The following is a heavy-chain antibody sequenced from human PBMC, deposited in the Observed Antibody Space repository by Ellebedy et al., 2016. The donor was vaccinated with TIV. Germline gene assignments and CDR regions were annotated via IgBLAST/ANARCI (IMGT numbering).Heavy chain of an antibody. D-gene: IGHD6-6*01. CDR2: IKEDGSEK. V-gene: IGHV3-7*01. Sequence: GESLKISXAASGFSFSSYWMSWVRPAPGKGLEWVANIKEDGSEKHYVGSVEGRFTISRDNVKHSLYLQMNSLRAEDTAMYYCARDKFSSSTGGSKFNYWGQGTLVTVSS. CDR3: ARDKFSSSTGGSKFNY. J-gene: IGHJ4*02. CDR1: GFSFSSYW.